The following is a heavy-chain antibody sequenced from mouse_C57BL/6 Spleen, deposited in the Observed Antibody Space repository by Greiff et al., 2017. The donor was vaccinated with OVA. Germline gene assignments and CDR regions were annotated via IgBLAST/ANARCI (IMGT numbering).Heavy chain of an antibody. CDR3: ARGEKLGHFDY. V-gene: IGHV1-50*01. D-gene: IGHD4-1*01. J-gene: IGHJ2*01. CDR2: IDPSDSYT. CDR1: GYTFTSYW. Sequence: VQLQQPGAELVKPGASVKLSCKASGYTFTSYWMQWVKQRPGQGLEWIGEIDPSDSYTNYNQKFKGKATLTVDTSSSTAYMQLSSLTSEDSAVYYCARGEKLGHFDYWGQGTTLTVAS.